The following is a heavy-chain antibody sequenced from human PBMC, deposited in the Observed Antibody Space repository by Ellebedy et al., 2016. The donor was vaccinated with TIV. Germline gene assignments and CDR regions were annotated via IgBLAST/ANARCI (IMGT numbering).Heavy chain of an antibody. D-gene: IGHD1-1*01. V-gene: IGHV3-7*01. CDR2: INQNGREK. Sequence: GESLKISCAASGSTISRSWMSWVRQAPGKGLEWVANINQNGREKNFVDSVKGRFSISRDNAKNSLFLQMNSLRADEPAVYYCLPHDDLGYWGQGTLVTVSS. CDR3: LPHDDLGY. CDR1: GSTISRSW. J-gene: IGHJ4*02.